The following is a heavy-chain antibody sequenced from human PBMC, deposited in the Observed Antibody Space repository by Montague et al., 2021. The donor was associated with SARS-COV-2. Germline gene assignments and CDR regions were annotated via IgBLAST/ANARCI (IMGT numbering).Heavy chain of an antibody. CDR3: ARDVGWYSSSWFDY. CDR1: GGSVSDYY. CDR2: INHSGST. Sequence: TLSLTCAVYGGSVSDYYWSWIRQPPGRGLEWIGEINHSGSTNYNPSLKSRVTISVDTSKNQFSLKLSSVTAADTAVYYCARDVGWYSSSWFDYWGQGTLVTVSS. J-gene: IGHJ4*02. D-gene: IGHD6-13*01. V-gene: IGHV4-34*09.